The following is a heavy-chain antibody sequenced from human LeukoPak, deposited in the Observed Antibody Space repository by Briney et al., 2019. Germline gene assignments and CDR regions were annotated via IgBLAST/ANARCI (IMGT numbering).Heavy chain of an antibody. J-gene: IGHJ6*02. CDR1: GFIFSNSA. Sequence: GGSLRLSCAASGFIFSNSAMSWVRQAPGKGLECISAISGSGGSTYYAASVKGRFTISRDNSKNTLYLQMNSLRAEDTAVYYCARELREGSSGWFYYYYGMDVWGQGTTVTVSS. CDR3: ARELREGSSGWFYYYYGMDV. CDR2: ISGSGGST. V-gene: IGHV3-23*01. D-gene: IGHD6-19*01.